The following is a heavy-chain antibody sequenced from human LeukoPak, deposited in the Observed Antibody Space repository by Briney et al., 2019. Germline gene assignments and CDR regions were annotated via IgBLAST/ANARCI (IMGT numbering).Heavy chain of an antibody. CDR1: GFTFSSYE. D-gene: IGHD3-10*01. V-gene: IGHV3-48*03. CDR2: ISSSGSTI. CDR3: ARRSGGDDLDY. J-gene: IGHJ4*02. Sequence: GRSLTLSCAASGFTFSSYEMNWGRQAPGKGLEWVSYISSSGSTIYYADSVKGRFTISRDNAKNSLYLQMNSLRAEDTAVYYCARRSGGDDLDYWGQGTLVTVSS.